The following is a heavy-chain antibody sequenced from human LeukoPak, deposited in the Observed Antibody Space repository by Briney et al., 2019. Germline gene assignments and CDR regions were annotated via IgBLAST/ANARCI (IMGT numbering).Heavy chain of an antibody. V-gene: IGHV1-8*01. D-gene: IGHD3-3*01. CDR3: ARVPIFGVDFKRANYYYYYYMDV. CDR2: MNPNSGNT. Sequence: ASVKVSCKASGYTFTSYDINWVRQATGQGLEWMGWMNPNSGNTGYAQKFQGRVTMTRNTSISTAYMELTSLRSEDTAVYYCARVPIFGVDFKRANYYYYYYMDVWGKGTTVTVSS. CDR1: GYTFTSYD. J-gene: IGHJ6*03.